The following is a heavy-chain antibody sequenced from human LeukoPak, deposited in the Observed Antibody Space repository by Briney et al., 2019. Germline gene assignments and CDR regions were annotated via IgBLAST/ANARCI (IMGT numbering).Heavy chain of an antibody. CDR1: GFSFSIYG. V-gene: IGHV3-48*01. Sequence: PGGSLRLSCAASGFSFSIYGISWVRQAPGKGLEWVSYITASGSNSYHADSVKGRFSISRDNSKNSLYLQMSSLRAEDTAMYFCASGYRSGPICAWGQGTLVTVSS. D-gene: IGHD3-16*02. CDR2: ITASGSNS. CDR3: ASGYRSGPICA. J-gene: IGHJ4*02.